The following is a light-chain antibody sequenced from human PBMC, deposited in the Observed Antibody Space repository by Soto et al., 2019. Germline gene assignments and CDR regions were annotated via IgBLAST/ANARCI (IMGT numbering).Light chain of an antibody. V-gene: IGKV3-15*01. CDR1: QSVSSN. J-gene: IGKJ3*01. Sequence: EIVMTQSPATLSVSPGERATLSCRASQSVSSNLAWYQQKPGQAPRLLIYGASTRATGIPARFSGSGSGTEFTLTISSLPSEDFAVYYCQQYNNWPPLFGPGTKVDIK. CDR2: GAS. CDR3: QQYNNWPPL.